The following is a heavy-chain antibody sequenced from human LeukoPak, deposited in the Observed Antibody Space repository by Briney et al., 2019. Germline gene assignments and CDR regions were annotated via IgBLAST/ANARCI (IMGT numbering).Heavy chain of an antibody. V-gene: IGHV3-9*01. D-gene: IGHD1-14*01. CDR3: ARGGNHYFVSVDY. J-gene: IGHJ4*02. Sequence: PGGSLRLSCAASGFTFDDYAMHWVRQAPGKGLEWVSGISWNSGSIGYADSVKGRFTISRDNAKNSLYLQMNSLRTEDTAVYYCARGGNHYFVSVDYWGQGTLVTVSS. CDR1: GFTFDDYA. CDR2: ISWNSGSI.